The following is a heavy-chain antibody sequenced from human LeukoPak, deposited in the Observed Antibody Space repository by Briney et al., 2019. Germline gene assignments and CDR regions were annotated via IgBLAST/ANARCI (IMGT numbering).Heavy chain of an antibody. Sequence: GASVKVSCKASGGSYTSYAISWVRQAPGQGLEWMGGIIPIFGTANYAQKFQGRVTITADESTSTAYMELSSLRSEDTAVYYCARDSNMYCSSTSCPYYFDYWGQGTLVTVSS. CDR2: IIPIFGTA. CDR1: GGSYTSYA. V-gene: IGHV1-69*13. J-gene: IGHJ4*02. CDR3: ARDSNMYCSSTSCPYYFDY. D-gene: IGHD2-2*01.